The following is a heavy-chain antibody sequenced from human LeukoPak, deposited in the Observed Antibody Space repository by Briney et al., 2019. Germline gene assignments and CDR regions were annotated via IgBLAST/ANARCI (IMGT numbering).Heavy chain of an antibody. Sequence: PGGSLRLSCAASGFTFSSYGMHWVRQAPGKGLEWVAVISYDGSNKYYADSVKGRFTISRDNSKNTLYLQMNSLRAEDTAVYYCAKDLGGSSSGNGQIDYWGQGTLVTVSS. CDR1: GFTFSSYG. CDR3: AKDLGGSSSGNGQIDY. CDR2: ISYDGSNK. V-gene: IGHV3-30*18. D-gene: IGHD6-13*01. J-gene: IGHJ4*02.